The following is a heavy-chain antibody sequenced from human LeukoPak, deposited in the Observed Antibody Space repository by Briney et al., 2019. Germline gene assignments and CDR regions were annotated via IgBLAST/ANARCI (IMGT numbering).Heavy chain of an antibody. V-gene: IGHV3-74*01. D-gene: IGHD3-10*01. J-gene: IGHJ4*02. CDR2: INSDGSST. Sequence: GGSLRLSCAASGFTFSSYWMHWVRQAPGKGIVWVSRINSDGSSTSYADSVKGRFTISRDNAKNTLYLQMNSLRAEDTAVYYCARGPITMVRGPPDYWGQGTLVTVSS. CDR1: GFTFSSYW. CDR3: ARGPITMVRGPPDY.